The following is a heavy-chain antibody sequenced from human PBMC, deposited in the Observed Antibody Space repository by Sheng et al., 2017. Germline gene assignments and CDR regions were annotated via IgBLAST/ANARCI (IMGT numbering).Heavy chain of an antibody. D-gene: IGHD3-16*01. CDR3: ARDQLSGYAFADFDY. V-gene: IGHV3-48*03. CDR2: ISTSGSIT. J-gene: IGHJ4*02. CDR1: GFTFSNYE. Sequence: EVQLVESGGGLVLPGGSLRLSCAASGFTFSNYEMNWVRQAPGRGLEWVSYISTSGSITYYDRLCEGPIHHLQRQRQELSISANGQPESRGHGCLYCARDQLSGYAFADFDYWGREP.